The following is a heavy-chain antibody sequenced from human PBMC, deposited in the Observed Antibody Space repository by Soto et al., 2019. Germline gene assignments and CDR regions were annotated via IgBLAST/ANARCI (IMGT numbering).Heavy chain of an antibody. CDR2: IYYSGRT. V-gene: IGHV4-30-4*01. CDR1: GGSFNSDDYY. CDR3: ARDRGNSPDYFDD. J-gene: IGHJ4*02. Sequence: QVHLQESGPGLVETSQTLSLTCTVSGGSFNSDDYYWSWIRQPPGEGLEWIGNIYYSGRTHYNPSLNSRVTISIDTSKNQFALRRTSVSAADTAVYYCARDRGNSPDYFDDWGQGTLVTVSS. D-gene: IGHD1-1*01.